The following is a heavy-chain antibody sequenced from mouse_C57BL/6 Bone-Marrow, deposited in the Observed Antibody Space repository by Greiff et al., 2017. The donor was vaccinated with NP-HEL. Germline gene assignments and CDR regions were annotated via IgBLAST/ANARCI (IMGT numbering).Heavy chain of an antibody. CDR2: IYPRSGNT. D-gene: IGHD1-1*01. CDR1: GYTFTSYG. CDR3: ARWGLLRIAY. Sequence: VQLQQSGAELARPGASVKLSCKASGYTFTSYGISWVKQRTGQGLQWIGEIYPRSGNTYYNEKFKGKATLTADKSSSTAYMELRSLTSEDSAVYFCARWGLLRIAYWGQGTLVTVSA. V-gene: IGHV1-81*01. J-gene: IGHJ3*01.